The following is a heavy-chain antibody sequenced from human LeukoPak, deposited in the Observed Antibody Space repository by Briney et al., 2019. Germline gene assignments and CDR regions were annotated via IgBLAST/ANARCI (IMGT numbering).Heavy chain of an antibody. V-gene: IGHV3-33*01. CDR2: IWYDGSNK. D-gene: IGHD2-21*02. J-gene: IGHJ4*02. CDR1: GFTFSSYG. CDR3: ARDQCGGDCSFFDY. Sequence: PGGSLRLSCAASGFTFSSYGMHWVRQAPGQGLERVAVIWYDGSNKYYADSVRGRFTISRDNSKNTLYLQMNSLRAEDTAVYYCARDQCGGDCSFFDYSGQGTLVTVSS.